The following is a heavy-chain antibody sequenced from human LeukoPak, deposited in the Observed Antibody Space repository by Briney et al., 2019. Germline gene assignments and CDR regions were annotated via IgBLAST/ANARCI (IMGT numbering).Heavy chain of an antibody. V-gene: IGHV1-46*01. J-gene: IGHJ4*02. CDR2: INPSGGST. CDR3: ARDLGILGYYDFWSGYSEPYYFDY. CDR1: GYTFTSYY. Sequence: ASVKVSCKASGYTFTSYYMHWVRQAPGQGLEWMGIINPSGGSTSYAQKFQGRVTMTRDTSTSTVYMELSSLRSEDTAVYYCARDLGILGYYDFWSGYSEPYYFDYWGQGTLVTVFS. D-gene: IGHD3-3*01.